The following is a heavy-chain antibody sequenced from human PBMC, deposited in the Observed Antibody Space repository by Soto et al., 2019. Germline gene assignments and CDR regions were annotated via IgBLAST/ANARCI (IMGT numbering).Heavy chain of an antibody. CDR1: GFTFSNAW. CDR3: TTEGLYDSSGYYRLFDY. CDR2: IKSKTDGGTT. V-gene: IGHV3-15*07. D-gene: IGHD3-22*01. J-gene: IGHJ4*02. Sequence: EVQLVESGGGLVKPGGSLRLSCAASGFTFSNAWMNWVRQAPGKGLEWVGRIKSKTDGGTTDYAAPVKGRFTISRDDSKNTLYLQMNSLKTEDTAVYYCTTEGLYDSSGYYRLFDYWGQGTLVTVSS.